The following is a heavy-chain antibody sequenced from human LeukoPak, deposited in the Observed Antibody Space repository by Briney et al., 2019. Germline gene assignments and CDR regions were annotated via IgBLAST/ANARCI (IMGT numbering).Heavy chain of an antibody. Sequence: GGSLRLSCAASGFTFSSYSMNWVRQAPGKGLEWVSSISSSSSYIYYADSVKGRFTISRDNSRNTLYLQMNSLRAGDTAVYYCAKSFRSTSLDYWGQGTLVTVSS. CDR1: GFTFSSYS. J-gene: IGHJ4*02. CDR3: AKSFRSTSLDY. D-gene: IGHD2-2*01. CDR2: ISSSSSYI. V-gene: IGHV3-21*04.